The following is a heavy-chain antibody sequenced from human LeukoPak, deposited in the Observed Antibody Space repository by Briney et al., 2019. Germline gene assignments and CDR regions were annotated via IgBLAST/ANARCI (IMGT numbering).Heavy chain of an antibody. CDR3: TIMTHCTGGTCYSYDH. J-gene: IGHJ4*02. CDR1: GYTFTSYG. CDR2: ISAYNGNI. V-gene: IGHV1-18*01. Sequence: GASVKVSCKTSGYTFTSYGITWVRQAPGEGLEWMGWISAYNGNIDYAQNLQGRVTMTTDTSTSTAYMELRSLRSDDTAVYYCTIMTHCTGGTCYSYDHWGQGTMVAVSS. D-gene: IGHD2-15*01.